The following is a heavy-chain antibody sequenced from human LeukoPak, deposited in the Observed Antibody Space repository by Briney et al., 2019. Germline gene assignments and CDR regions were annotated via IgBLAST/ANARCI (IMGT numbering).Heavy chain of an antibody. CDR1: AFTFSSYA. Sequence: GGSLRLSCAASAFTFSSYAMHWVRQAPGKGLVWVSRINSDGSSTSYADSVKGRFTISRDNAKNTLYLQLNSLRGEDAAVYYCARDRYPSAREFDYWGQGTLVAVSS. D-gene: IGHD2-2*02. V-gene: IGHV3-74*01. CDR3: ARDRYPSAREFDY. CDR2: INSDGSST. J-gene: IGHJ4*02.